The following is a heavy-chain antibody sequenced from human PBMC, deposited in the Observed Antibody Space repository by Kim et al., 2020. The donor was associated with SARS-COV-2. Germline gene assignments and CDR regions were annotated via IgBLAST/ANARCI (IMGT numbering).Heavy chain of an antibody. J-gene: IGHJ6*01. Sequence: GGSLRLSCAASGFTFSSYGMHWVRQAPGKGLEWVAVIWYDGSNKYYADSVKGRFTISRDNSKNTLYLQMNSLRAEDTAVYYCAKDRLGRWMATTYYYYCGLDVWGQGSTVTVSS. V-gene: IGHV3-33*06. CDR2: IWYDGSNK. CDR1: GFTFSSYG. CDR3: AKDRLGRWMATTYYYYCGLDV. D-gene: IGHD5-12*01.